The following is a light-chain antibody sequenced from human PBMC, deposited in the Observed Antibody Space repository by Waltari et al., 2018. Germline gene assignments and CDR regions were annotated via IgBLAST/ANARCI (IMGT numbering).Light chain of an antibody. CDR3: QQLNSYPPT. CDR2: AAS. CDR1: QGISSF. V-gene: IGKV1-9*01. Sequence: QLTQSPSSLSASVGDRVTITCRASQGISSFLAWYQQKAGRAPKLLIYAASTLQRGVPSSFSGSGSGTDFTLTISSLQPEDFATYYCQQLNSYPPTFGGGTKVEIK. J-gene: IGKJ4*01.